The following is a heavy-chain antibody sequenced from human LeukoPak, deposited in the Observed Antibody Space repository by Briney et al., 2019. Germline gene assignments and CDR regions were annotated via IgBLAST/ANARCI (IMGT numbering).Heavy chain of an antibody. D-gene: IGHD4-17*01. CDR3: AKESTVTPGNVNWFDP. J-gene: IGHJ5*02. V-gene: IGHV3-23*01. CDR1: GFTFSLYA. Sequence: GGSLRLSCAASGFTFSLYAMSWVRQAPGKGLEWISGVSGSGSNTYYAESVKGRFTISRDNSKNTLYLRMESLRGEDTAIYFCAKESTVTPGNVNWFDPWGQGTLVTVSS. CDR2: VSGSGSNT.